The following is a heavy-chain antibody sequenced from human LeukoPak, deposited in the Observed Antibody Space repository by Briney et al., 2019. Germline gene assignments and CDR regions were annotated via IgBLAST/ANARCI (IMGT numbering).Heavy chain of an antibody. V-gene: IGHV4-34*01. J-gene: IGHJ3*02. Sequence: SETLSLTCAVYGGSFSGYYWSWIRHPPGKGLEWIGEINHSGCTNYNPSLKSRVTISVGTSKNQYSLKLSSVTAADTAVYYCARGYDFWSGYYRDAFDIWGQGTMVTVSS. CDR3: ARGYDFWSGYYRDAFDI. D-gene: IGHD3-3*01. CDR1: GGSFSGYY. CDR2: INHSGCT.